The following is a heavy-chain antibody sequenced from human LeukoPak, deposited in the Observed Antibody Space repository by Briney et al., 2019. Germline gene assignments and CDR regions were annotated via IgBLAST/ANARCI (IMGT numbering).Heavy chain of an antibody. D-gene: IGHD2-15*01. J-gene: IGHJ4*02. CDR2: ISGSGGST. V-gene: IGHV3-23*01. CDR1: GFTFSSYA. CDR3: AKDQRYCSGGSCRTHFDY. Sequence: GGSLRLSCAASGFTFSSYAMSWVRQAPGKGLEWVSAISGSGGSTYYAGSVKGRFTISRDDSKNTLYLQMNSLRAEDTAVYYCAKDQRYCSGGSCRTHFDYWGQGTLVTVSS.